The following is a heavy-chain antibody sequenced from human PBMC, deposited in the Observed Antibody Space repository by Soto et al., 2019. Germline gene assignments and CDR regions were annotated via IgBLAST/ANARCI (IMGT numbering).Heavy chain of an antibody. Sequence: SETLSLTCTVSGGSISSGDYYWSWIRQPPGKGLEWIGYIYYSGSTYYNPSLKSRVTISVDTSKNQFSLKLSSVTAADTAVYYCARERLQGGFDPWGQGTLVTVSS. V-gene: IGHV4-30-4*01. D-gene: IGHD4-4*01. J-gene: IGHJ5*02. CDR3: ARERLQGGFDP. CDR1: GGSISSGDYY. CDR2: IYYSGST.